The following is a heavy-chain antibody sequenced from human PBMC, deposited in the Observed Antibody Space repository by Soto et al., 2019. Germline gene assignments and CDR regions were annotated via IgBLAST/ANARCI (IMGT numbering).Heavy chain of an antibody. CDR2: IKSKTDGGTT. J-gene: IGHJ4*02. V-gene: IGHV3-15*01. CDR3: TTGGGYCSSTSCYHPDY. Sequence: GGSLRLSCAASGFTFSNAWMSWVRQAPGKGLEWVGRIKSKTDGGTTDYAAPVKGRFTISRDDSKNTLYLQMNSLKTEDTAVYYCTTGGGYCSSTSCYHPDYWGQGTLVTVSS. CDR1: GFTFSNAW. D-gene: IGHD2-2*01.